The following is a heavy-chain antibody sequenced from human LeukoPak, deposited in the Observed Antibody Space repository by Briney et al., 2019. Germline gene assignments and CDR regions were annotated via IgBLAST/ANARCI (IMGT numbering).Heavy chain of an antibody. CDR1: GFTFDDYA. Sequence: GGSLRLSCTASGFTFDDYAMHWVRQAPGKGLDWVSGISWNSGDIVYADSVKGRFTISRDNAKNTLYLQMNSLRPEDTAVYYCGREIEAPGKTLDYWGQGTLVTVSS. CDR3: GREIEAPGKTLDY. J-gene: IGHJ4*02. CDR2: ISWNSGDI. V-gene: IGHV3-9*01.